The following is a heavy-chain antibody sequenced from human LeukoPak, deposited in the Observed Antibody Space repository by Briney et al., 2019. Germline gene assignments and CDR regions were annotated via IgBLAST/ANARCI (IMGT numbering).Heavy chain of an antibody. CDR3: ARDTRYCGGDCYTSLTPQYWYFDL. Sequence: SETLSLTCTVSGGSISSYYWSWIRQPPGKGLEWIGYIYYSGSTNYNPSLKSRVTISVDTSKNQFSLKLSSMTAADTAVYYCARDTRYCGGDCYTSLTPQYWYFDLWGRGTLVTVSS. CDR1: GGSISSYY. D-gene: IGHD2-21*02. V-gene: IGHV4-59*01. CDR2: IYYSGST. J-gene: IGHJ2*01.